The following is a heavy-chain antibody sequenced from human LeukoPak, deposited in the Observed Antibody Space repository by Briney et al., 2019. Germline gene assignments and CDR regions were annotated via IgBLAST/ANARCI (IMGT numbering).Heavy chain of an antibody. CDR3: AKAPVTTCRGAYCYPFDY. CDR1: GGSISRSN. CDR2: ISDSGNT. V-gene: IGHV3-23*01. J-gene: IGHJ4*02. Sequence: GTLSLTCAVSGGSISRSNWWSWVRQAPGKGLEWVSAISDSGNTYHADSVKGRFTISRDSSKNTLFLQMNRLRPEDAAVYYCAKAPVTTCRGAYCYPFDYWGQGTLVTVSS. D-gene: IGHD2-21*01.